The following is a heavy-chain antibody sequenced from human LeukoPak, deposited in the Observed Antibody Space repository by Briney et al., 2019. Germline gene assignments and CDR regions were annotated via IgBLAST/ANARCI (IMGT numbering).Heavy chain of an antibody. CDR3: ARDLQTPGQARACGY. CDR1: GYTFTSYY. CDR2: INPSGGST. Sequence: ALVEVSCKASGYTFTSYYMHWVRQAPGQGLEWMGIINPSGGSTSYAQKFQGRVTMTRDTSTSTVYMELSSLRSEDTAVYYCARDLQTPGQARACGYWGQGTLVTVSS. V-gene: IGHV1-46*01. J-gene: IGHJ4*02. D-gene: IGHD2-21*01.